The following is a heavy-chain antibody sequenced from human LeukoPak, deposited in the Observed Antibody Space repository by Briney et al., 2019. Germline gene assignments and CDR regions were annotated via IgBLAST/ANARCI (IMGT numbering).Heavy chain of an antibody. Sequence: GGSLRLSCAASGYTLSSYWILWVRHAPGKGLGWVSRINSDETSTSYADSVKGRFTISRDNAQKTLYLQMNSLRAEDTAVYYCAASTYCSGGSCYSRTFQYWGQGTLVTVSS. CDR1: GYTLSSYW. CDR2: INSDETST. V-gene: IGHV3-74*01. D-gene: IGHD2-15*01. CDR3: AASTYCSGGSCYSRTFQY. J-gene: IGHJ4*02.